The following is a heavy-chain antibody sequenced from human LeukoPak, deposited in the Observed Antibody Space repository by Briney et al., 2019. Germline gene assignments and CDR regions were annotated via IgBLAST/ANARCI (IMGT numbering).Heavy chain of an antibody. V-gene: IGHV4-30-4*08. CDR3: ARTEWRYCSSTSCPDWFDP. CDR2: IYYNGST. CDR1: GGSISSGDYY. Sequence: SQTLTLTCTVSGGSISSGDYYWSWIRQPPGKGLEWIGYIYYNGSTYYNPSLKSRVTISVDTSKNQFSLKLSSVTAADTAVYYCARTEWRYCSSTSCPDWFDPWGQGTLVTVSS. J-gene: IGHJ5*02. D-gene: IGHD2-2*01.